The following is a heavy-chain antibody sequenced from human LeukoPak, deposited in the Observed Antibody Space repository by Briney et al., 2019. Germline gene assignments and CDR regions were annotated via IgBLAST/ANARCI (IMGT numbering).Heavy chain of an antibody. CDR3: ARWPPYYDILTGHGDY. V-gene: IGHV3-23*01. CDR1: GFTFSSYA. J-gene: IGHJ4*02. Sequence: PGGSLRLSCAASGFTFSSYAMSWVRQAPGKGLEWVSAISGSGGSTYYADSVKGRFTISRDNAKNSLYLQMNSLRAEDTAVYYCARWPPYYDILTGHGDYWGQGTLVTVSS. D-gene: IGHD3-9*01. CDR2: ISGSGGST.